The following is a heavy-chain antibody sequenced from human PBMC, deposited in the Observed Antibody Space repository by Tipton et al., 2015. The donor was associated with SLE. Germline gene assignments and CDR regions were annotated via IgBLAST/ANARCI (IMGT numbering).Heavy chain of an antibody. J-gene: IGHJ2*01. Sequence: TLSLTCTVSGGSISSSSYYWGWIRQPPGKGLGWIGSIYYSGSTYYNPSLKSRVTISVDTSKNQFSLKLSSVTAADTAVYYCAREGGGASAGYFDLWGRGTLVTVSS. CDR2: IYYSGST. D-gene: IGHD1-26*01. CDR1: GGSISSSSYY. CDR3: AREGGGASAGYFDL. V-gene: IGHV4-39*07.